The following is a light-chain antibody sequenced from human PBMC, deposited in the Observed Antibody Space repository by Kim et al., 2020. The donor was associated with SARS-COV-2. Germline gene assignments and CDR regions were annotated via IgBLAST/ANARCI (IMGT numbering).Light chain of an antibody. CDR3: QHANSFPLI. V-gene: IGKV1-12*01. CDR2: AAS. CDR1: QSINSW. J-gene: IGKJ4*01. Sequence: DIQMTQSPSSVSASVGDRVTITCRASQSINSWLAWYQQKPGKAPNLLIYAASSLQSGVPSRFSGSGSGTDFTLTISSLQPEDFATYYCQHANSFPLIFGAGTKVDIK.